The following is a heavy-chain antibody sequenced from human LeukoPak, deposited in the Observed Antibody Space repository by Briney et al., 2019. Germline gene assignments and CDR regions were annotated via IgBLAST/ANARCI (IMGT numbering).Heavy chain of an antibody. D-gene: IGHD3-3*01. CDR1: GGSFSGYY. V-gene: IGHV4-34*01. Sequence: SETLSLTCAVYGGSFSGYYWSWIRQPPGKGLEWIGEINHSGSTNDNPSLKSRVTISVDTSKNQFSLKLSSVTAADTAVYYCAREDFGVVTATVYFDYWGQGTLVTVSS. CDR2: INHSGST. CDR3: AREDFGVVTATVYFDY. J-gene: IGHJ4*02.